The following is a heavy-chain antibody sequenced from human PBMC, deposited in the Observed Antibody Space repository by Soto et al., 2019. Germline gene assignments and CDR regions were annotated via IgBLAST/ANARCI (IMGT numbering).Heavy chain of an antibody. D-gene: IGHD3-22*01. Sequence: QVQLVESGGGLVKPGGSLRLSCAASGFTFSDYYMSWIRQAPGKGLEWVSYMGGSSRYIYYADSVKGRFTISRDNAKNSLYLQMNSLRAEDTAVYYCARKNTMIVAPTEYYYYGMDVWGQGTTVTVSS. J-gene: IGHJ6*02. CDR1: GFTFSDYY. CDR3: ARKNTMIVAPTEYYYYGMDV. CDR2: MGGSSRYI. V-gene: IGHV3-11*06.